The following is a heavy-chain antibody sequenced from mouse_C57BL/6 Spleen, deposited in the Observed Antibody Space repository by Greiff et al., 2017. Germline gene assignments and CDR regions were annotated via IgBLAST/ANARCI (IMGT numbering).Heavy chain of an antibody. CDR1: GYTFTSYW. D-gene: IGHD1-1*01. CDR2: IDPTSGGT. Sequence: VQLQQPGAELVKPGASVKLSCKASGYTFTSYWMHWVKQRPVRGLEWIGRIDPTSGGTQYNQKFKSKATLTADKPSSTAYMQLSSLTSADSAVYYFVRSPVCYGSNRGDYWGQGTTLTVSS. V-gene: IGHV1-72*01. CDR3: VRSPVCYGSNRGDY. J-gene: IGHJ2*01.